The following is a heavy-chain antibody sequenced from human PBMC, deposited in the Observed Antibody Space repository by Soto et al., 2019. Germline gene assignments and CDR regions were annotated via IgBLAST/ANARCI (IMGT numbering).Heavy chain of an antibody. CDR2: IIPIFGTA. CDR1: GGTFSSYA. D-gene: IGHD2-2*01. Sequence: ASVKVSCKASGGTFSSYAISWVRQAPGQGLEWMGGIIPIFGTANYAQKFQGRVTITADESTSTAYMELSSLRSEDTAVYFFASALGVVPAATPYYYYMDVWGKGTTVTVSS. J-gene: IGHJ6*03. CDR3: ASALGVVPAATPYYYYMDV. V-gene: IGHV1-69*13.